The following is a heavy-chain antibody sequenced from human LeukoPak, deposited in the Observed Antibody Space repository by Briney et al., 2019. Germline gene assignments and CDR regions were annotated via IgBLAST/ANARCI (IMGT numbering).Heavy chain of an antibody. J-gene: IGHJ4*02. Sequence: SETLSLTCTVSGGSISSHYWSWIRQPPGKGLEWIGYIYYSGSTNYNPSLKSRVTISVDTSKNHFSLKLSSVTAADTAVYYCARAPEYSSSWYYFDYWGQGTLVTVSS. CDR3: ARAPEYSSSWYYFDY. CDR2: IYYSGST. V-gene: IGHV4-59*11. CDR1: GGSISSHY. D-gene: IGHD6-13*01.